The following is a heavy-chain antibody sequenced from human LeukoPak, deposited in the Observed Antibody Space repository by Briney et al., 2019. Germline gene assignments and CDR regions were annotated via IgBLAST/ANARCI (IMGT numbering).Heavy chain of an antibody. Sequence: GGSLRLSCAASGFTFSSYAMHWVRQAPGKGLEYVSAISSNGGSTYYANSVKGRFTISRDNSKNTLYLQMGSLRAEDMAVYYCARAISLAGDFDYWGQGTLVTVSS. J-gene: IGHJ4*02. CDR3: ARAISLAGDFDY. D-gene: IGHD2-15*01. CDR2: ISSNGGST. CDR1: GFTFSSYA. V-gene: IGHV3-64*01.